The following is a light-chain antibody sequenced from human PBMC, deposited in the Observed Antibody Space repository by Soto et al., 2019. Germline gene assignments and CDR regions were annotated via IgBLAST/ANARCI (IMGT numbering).Light chain of an antibody. J-gene: IGKJ4*01. V-gene: IGKV1D-17*01. CDR1: QGITNF. CDR3: LQHNSYS. Sequence: NIQMTQSPSAMSASVGDRVTITCRARQGITNFLAWFQQKPGKVPNHLIFAAPSLQSGVPSRFSGSGSGTEFTLTISSLQPEDFATYYCLQHNSYSFGGGTKVEIK. CDR2: AAP.